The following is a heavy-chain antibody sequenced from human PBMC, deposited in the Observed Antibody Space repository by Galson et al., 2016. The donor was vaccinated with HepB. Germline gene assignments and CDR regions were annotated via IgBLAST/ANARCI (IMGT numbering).Heavy chain of an antibody. CDR1: GFTFSRYP. V-gene: IGHV3-64D*06. CDR2: ISNNGGRI. Sequence: SLRLSCAASGFTFSRYPMHWVRQAPGKGLEYISDISNNGGRIYYADSVKGRFTISRDNSQNTVFLQMNSLRAEDTAVYYCVKDNDHYLFELWGQGTLVTVPS. D-gene: IGHD2-21*01. CDR3: VKDNDHYLFEL. J-gene: IGHJ1*01.